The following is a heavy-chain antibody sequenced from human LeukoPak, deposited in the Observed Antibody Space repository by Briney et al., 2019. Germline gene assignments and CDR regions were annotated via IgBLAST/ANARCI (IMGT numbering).Heavy chain of an antibody. CDR1: GGTFTSYA. V-gene: IGHV1-69*05. Sequence: ASVKVSCTSSGGTFTSYAISWVRQAPGQGLELMGGTIPIFGTANYAQKFQGRVTITTDESTSTAYMELSSLRSEDTAVYYCARDPLIAARKFDYWGQGTLVTVSS. D-gene: IGHD6-6*01. CDR3: ARDPLIAARKFDY. CDR2: TIPIFGTA. J-gene: IGHJ4*02.